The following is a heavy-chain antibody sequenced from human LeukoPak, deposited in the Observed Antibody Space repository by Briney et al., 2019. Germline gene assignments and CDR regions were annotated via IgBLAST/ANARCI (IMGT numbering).Heavy chain of an antibody. J-gene: IGHJ4*02. CDR2: IKYDGDEE. CDR1: GFTFSDYW. Sequence: HPGGSLRLSCAASGFTFSDYWMSWMRQAPGKALEWVANIKYDGDEEYYVDSVKGRFTISRDNAKSSLYLQLNSLRVEDTAVYYCKSGGAAPGSFDNWGQGTLVTVSP. V-gene: IGHV3-7*01. CDR3: KSGGAAPGSFDN. D-gene: IGHD6-25*01.